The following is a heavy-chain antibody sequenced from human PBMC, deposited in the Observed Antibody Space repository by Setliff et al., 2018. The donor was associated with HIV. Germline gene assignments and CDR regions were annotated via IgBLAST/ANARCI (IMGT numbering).Heavy chain of an antibody. CDR2: IRSKPYGGTT. CDR3: TRDYDILTGLLSYFDY. D-gene: IGHD3-9*01. J-gene: IGHJ4*02. V-gene: IGHV3-49*04. CDR1: GFTFGDYT. Sequence: GGSLRLSCTASGFTFGDYTMSWVRQAPGKGLEWVGFIRSKPYGGTTEYAASVKGRFTISRDDSKSIAYLQMNSLKTEGTAVYYCTRDYDILTGLLSYFDYWGQGTLVTVSS.